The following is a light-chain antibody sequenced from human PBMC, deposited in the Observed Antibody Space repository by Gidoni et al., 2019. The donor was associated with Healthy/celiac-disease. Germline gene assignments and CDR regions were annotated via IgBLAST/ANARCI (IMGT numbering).Light chain of an antibody. CDR3: QQYGSSPQETLT. J-gene: IGKJ4*01. CDR2: GAS. V-gene: IGKV3-20*01. CDR1: QSVSSSY. Sequence: EIVLTQSPGTLSFSPGERATLSCRASQSVSSSYFAWYQQKPGQAPRLLIYGASSRATGIPDRFSGSGSGTDFTLTISRLEPEDFAVYYCQQYGSSPQETLTFGGGTKVEIK.